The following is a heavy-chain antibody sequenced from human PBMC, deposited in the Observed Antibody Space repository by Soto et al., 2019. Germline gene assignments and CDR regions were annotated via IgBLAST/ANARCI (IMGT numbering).Heavy chain of an antibody. D-gene: IGHD3-3*01. J-gene: IGHJ4*02. CDR1: GFTFSSYA. CDR3: EREDKEEYYDFWPSRSLGY. CDR2: ISYDGSNK. Sequence: GGSLRLSCAASGFTFSSYAMHWVRQAPGKGLEWVAVISYDGSNKYYADSVKGRFTISRDNSKNTLYLQMNSLRAEDTAVYYCEREDKEEYYDFWPSRSLGYWGQGTLVTVSS. V-gene: IGHV3-30-3*01.